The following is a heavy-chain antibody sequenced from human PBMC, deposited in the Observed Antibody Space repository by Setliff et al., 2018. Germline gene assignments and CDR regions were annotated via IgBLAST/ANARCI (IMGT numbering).Heavy chain of an antibody. CDR2: INYSGST. CDR1: GGSLTSGTQY. J-gene: IGHJ6*03. CDR3: AKVDIDYIMTRDNTWQYFFYMDV. V-gene: IGHV4-39*01. Sequence: SETLSLTCSVFGGSLTSGTQYWAWIRQPPGKGLEWIGNINYSGSTYYNPSLKSRVTMSVDASKNQVSLKVTSVTAEDTAVYYCAKVDIDYIMTRDNTWQYFFYMDVWGRGTTVTVS. D-gene: IGHD5-12*01.